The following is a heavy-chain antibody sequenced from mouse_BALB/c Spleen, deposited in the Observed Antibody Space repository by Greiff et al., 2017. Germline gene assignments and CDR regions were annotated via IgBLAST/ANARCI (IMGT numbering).Heavy chain of an antibody. CDR3: ARRGNYLYYFDY. V-gene: IGHV1-87*01. Sequence: QVQLQQSGAELARPGASVKLSCKASGYTFTSYWMQWVKQRPGQGLEWIGAIYPGDGDTRYTQKFKGKATLTADKSSSTAYMQLSSLASEDSAVYYCARRGNYLYYFDYWGQGTTLTVSS. J-gene: IGHJ2*01. D-gene: IGHD2-1*01. CDR1: GYTFTSYW. CDR2: IYPGDGDT.